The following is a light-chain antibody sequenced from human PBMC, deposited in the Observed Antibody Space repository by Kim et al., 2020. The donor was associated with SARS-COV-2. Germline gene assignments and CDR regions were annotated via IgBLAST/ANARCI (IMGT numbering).Light chain of an antibody. CDR3: QHDSSSPLT. Sequence: APGERANLSCRASQSVNDNYLAWYQQKPAQAPRLPIYGASSRATGIPDRFSGSGSGTDFTLTISRLEPEDVAVYYCQHDSSSPLTFGGGNKVDIK. CDR2: GAS. J-gene: IGKJ4*01. CDR1: QSVNDNY. V-gene: IGKV3-20*01.